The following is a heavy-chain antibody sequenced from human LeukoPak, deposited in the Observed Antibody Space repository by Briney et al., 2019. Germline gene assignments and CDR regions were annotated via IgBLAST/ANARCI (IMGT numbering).Heavy chain of an antibody. CDR3: AKRGSNKYFDY. CDR1: GFTFSSYA. CDR2: ISSSGSST. D-gene: IGHD2-15*01. Sequence: RGSLRLSCAASGFTFSSYAMSWVRQAPGKGLEWVSAISSSGSSTYYADSVKGRFTISRDNSKNTLYLQMSSLRAEDTAVYYCAKRGSNKYFDYWGQGTLVTVSS. J-gene: IGHJ4*02. V-gene: IGHV3-23*01.